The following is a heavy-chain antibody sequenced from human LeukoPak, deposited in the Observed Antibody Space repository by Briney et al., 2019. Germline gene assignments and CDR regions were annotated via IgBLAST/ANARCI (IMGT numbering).Heavy chain of an antibody. CDR2: ISGSGAST. Sequence: GGSLRLSCAASGFMFTNYAMNWVRQAPGKGLEWVSGISGSGASTYYADSVRGRFTISRDNSKNTLYVQMNSLRVGDTAVYYCAKGGWGGSYFDAFDFWGQGTMVTVSS. V-gene: IGHV3-23*01. CDR3: AKGGWGGSYFDAFDF. CDR1: GFMFTNYA. D-gene: IGHD1-26*01. J-gene: IGHJ3*01.